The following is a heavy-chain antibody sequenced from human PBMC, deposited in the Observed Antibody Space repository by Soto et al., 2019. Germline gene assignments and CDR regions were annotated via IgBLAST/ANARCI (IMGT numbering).Heavy chain of an antibody. V-gene: IGHV4-34*01. J-gene: IGHJ5*02. CDR2: INHSGST. CDR1: GGSFSGYY. Sequence: SETLSLTCAVYGGSFSGYYWSWIRQPPGKGLEWIGEINHSGSTNYNPSLKSRVTISVDTSKNQFSLKLSSVTAADTAVYYCARHWGAGNWFDPWGQGTLVTVSS. D-gene: IGHD7-27*01. CDR3: ARHWGAGNWFDP.